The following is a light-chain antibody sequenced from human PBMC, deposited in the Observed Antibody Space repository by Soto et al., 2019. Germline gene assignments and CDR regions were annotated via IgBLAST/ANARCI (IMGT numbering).Light chain of an antibody. Sequence: EIVLTQSPGTLSLSPGEKATLSCRASESVRSNYLAWYRQKPGQPPRLLIYGASSRATGIPDRFSGSGSGTDFTLTISRLEPEDFAVYYCQQYGTSPKTFGQGTTVEIK. CDR1: ESVRSNY. J-gene: IGKJ1*01. CDR3: QQYGTSPKT. V-gene: IGKV3-20*01. CDR2: GAS.